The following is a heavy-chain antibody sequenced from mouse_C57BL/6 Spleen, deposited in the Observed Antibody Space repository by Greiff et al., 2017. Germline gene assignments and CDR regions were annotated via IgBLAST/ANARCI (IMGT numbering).Heavy chain of an antibody. CDR1: GYAFSSSW. CDR3: ARTGDYDNEIFAMDY. CDR2: IYPGDGDT. V-gene: IGHV1-82*01. Sequence: QVQLQQSGPELVKPGASVKISCKASGYAFSSSWMNWVKQRPGKGLEWIGRIYPGDGDTNYNGKFKGKATLTADKSSSTAYMQLSSLTSEDSAVXFGARTGDYDNEIFAMDYWGQGTSVTVAS. J-gene: IGHJ4*01. D-gene: IGHD2-4*01.